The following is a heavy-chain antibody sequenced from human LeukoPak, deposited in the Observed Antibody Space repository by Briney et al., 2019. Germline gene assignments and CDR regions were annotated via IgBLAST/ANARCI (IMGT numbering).Heavy chain of an antibody. J-gene: IGHJ3*02. V-gene: IGHV3-53*01. CDR3: VRERTGRGAFDI. Sequence: GGSLRLSCAAYGFTVSTNYISWVRQAPGTGLEWVSVFYPAGTTYYADSVKGRFTISRDNSENTLSLQMNSLRAEDTAIYYCVRERTGRGAFDIWGQGTMVTVSS. CDR1: GFTVSTNY. CDR2: FYPAGTT. D-gene: IGHD3/OR15-3a*01.